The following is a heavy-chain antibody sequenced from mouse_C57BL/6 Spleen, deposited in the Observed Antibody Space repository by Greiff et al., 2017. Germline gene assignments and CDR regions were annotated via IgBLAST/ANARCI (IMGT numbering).Heavy chain of an antibody. CDR2: ISDGGSYT. CDR3: ARDGNYYAMDY. J-gene: IGHJ4*01. Sequence: VQVVESGGGLVKPGGSLKLSCAASGFTFSSYAMSWVRQTPEKRLEWVATISDGGSYTYYPDNVKGRFTISRDNAKNNLYLQMSHLKSEDTAMYYCARDGNYYAMDYWGQGTSVTVSS. V-gene: IGHV5-4*01. CDR1: GFTFSSYA.